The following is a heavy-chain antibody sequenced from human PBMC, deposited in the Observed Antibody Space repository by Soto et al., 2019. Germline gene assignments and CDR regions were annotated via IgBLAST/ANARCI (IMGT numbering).Heavy chain of an antibody. Sequence: PGGSLRLSCAASGFTFSSYAMSWVRQAPGKGLEWVSAISGSGGSTYYADSVKGRFTISRDNSKNTLYLQMNSLRAEDTAVYYCAKGPHRSGSYFPSPSFDYWGQGTLVTVSS. V-gene: IGHV3-23*01. CDR1: GFTFSSYA. CDR3: AKGPHRSGSYFPSPSFDY. J-gene: IGHJ4*02. D-gene: IGHD1-26*01. CDR2: ISGSGGST.